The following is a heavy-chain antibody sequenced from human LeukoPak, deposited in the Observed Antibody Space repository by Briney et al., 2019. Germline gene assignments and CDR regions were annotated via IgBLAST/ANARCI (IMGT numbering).Heavy chain of an antibody. CDR1: GFTLSSYA. J-gene: IGHJ6*03. CDR2: ISGSGGNT. D-gene: IGHD3-16*01. CDR3: AKGGLRTSPLYYMDV. Sequence: GGPLRLPCVASGFTLSSYAMRCPPQAPGKAREGVSRISGSGGNTFYTDSVKGRFTISRDHSKNTLYLQMTSMRAEDTAVYYCAKGGLRTSPLYYMDVWGKGTTVTVSS. V-gene: IGHV3-23*01.